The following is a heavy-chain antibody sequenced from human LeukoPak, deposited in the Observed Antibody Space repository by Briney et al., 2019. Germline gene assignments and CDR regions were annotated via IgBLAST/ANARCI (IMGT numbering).Heavy chain of an antibody. D-gene: IGHD6-19*01. CDR3: ARSSGWYHRGPDYYYYYMDV. V-gene: IGHV3-21*01. CDR2: ISSSSNYI. J-gene: IGHJ6*03. CDR1: GFTFSSHS. Sequence: PGGSLRLSCAASGFTFSSHSMNWVRQAPGKGLEWVSSISSSSNYIHYTDSVKGRFTISRDNAKNSLYLQMNSLRAEDTAIYYCARSSGWYHRGPDYYYYYMDVWGKGTTVTVS.